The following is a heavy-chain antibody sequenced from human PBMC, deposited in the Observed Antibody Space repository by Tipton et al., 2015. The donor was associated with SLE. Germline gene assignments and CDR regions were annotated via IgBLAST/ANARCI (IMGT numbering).Heavy chain of an antibody. CDR3: ARGGLYETSAYSVGFDI. D-gene: IGHD3-22*01. V-gene: IGHV4-61*02. Sequence: TLSLTCTVSGGSISSSGYYWSWLRQPPGKGLEWIGRIYSSGSTNYKSSLQSRVTISLDTSNNQFSLRLHSVTVADTAVYYCARGGLYETSAYSVGFDIWGQGTLVTVSP. CDR2: IYSSGST. CDR1: GGSISSSGYY. J-gene: IGHJ3*02.